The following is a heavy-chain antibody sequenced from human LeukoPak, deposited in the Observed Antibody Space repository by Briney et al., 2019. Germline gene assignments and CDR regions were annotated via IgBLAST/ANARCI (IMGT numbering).Heavy chain of an antibody. Sequence: GGSLRLSCAASGFTFSTYTMNWVRQAPGKGLEWVSYISSSSAGIYYADSVKGRFTISRDNAKKSLYLQMDSLRAEDTAVYFCARTYGSGRGAFDTWGQGTMVTVSS. D-gene: IGHD3-10*01. CDR2: ISSSSAGI. CDR1: GFTFSTYT. J-gene: IGHJ3*02. CDR3: ARTYGSGRGAFDT. V-gene: IGHV3-48*04.